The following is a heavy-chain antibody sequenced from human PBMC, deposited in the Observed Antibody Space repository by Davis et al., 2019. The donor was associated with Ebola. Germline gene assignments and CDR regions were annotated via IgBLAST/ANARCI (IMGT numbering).Heavy chain of an antibody. J-gene: IGHJ5*02. CDR3: ARHAYSSSWDNWFDP. D-gene: IGHD6-13*01. CDR1: GGSISSYY. V-gene: IGHV4-59*08. CDR2: IYYSGST. Sequence: SETLSLTCTVSGGSISSYYWSWIRQPPGKGLEWIGYIYYSGSTNYNPSLKSRVTISVDTSKNQFSLKLSSVTAADTAVYYCARHAYSSSWDNWFDPWGQGTLVTVSS.